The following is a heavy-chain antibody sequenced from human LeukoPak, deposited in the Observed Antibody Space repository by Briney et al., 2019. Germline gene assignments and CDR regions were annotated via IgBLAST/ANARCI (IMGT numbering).Heavy chain of an antibody. CDR1: GGSFSGYY. CDR2: INHSGST. CDR3: ARISMVRGVIQHSYYFDY. D-gene: IGHD3-10*01. Sequence: SETLSLTCAVYGGSFSGYYWSWIRQPPGKGLEWIGEINHSGSTNYNPSLKSRVTISVDTSKNQFSLKLSSVTAADTAVYYCARISMVRGVIQHSYYFDYWGQGTLVTVSS. V-gene: IGHV4-34*01. J-gene: IGHJ4*02.